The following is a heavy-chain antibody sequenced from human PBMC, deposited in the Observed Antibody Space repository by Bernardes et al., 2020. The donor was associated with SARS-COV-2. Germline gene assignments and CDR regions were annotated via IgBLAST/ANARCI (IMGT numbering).Heavy chain of an antibody. D-gene: IGHD1-1*01. Sequence: ASVKVSCKASGYTFTSYGIAWVRQAPGQGLEWMGWISAYNGNTNYAEKVQGRVTMTTETVRRTAYMELRSLRSDDTAVYHCARAELGTIRSSYYYGLDVWGQGTTVTVSS. CDR3: ARAELGTIRSSYYYGLDV. J-gene: IGHJ6*02. V-gene: IGHV1-18*04. CDR2: ISAYNGNT. CDR1: GYTFTSYG.